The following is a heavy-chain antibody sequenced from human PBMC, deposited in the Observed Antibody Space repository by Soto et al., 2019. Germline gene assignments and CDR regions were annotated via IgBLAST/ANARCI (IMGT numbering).Heavy chain of an antibody. CDR1: GGTFSSYA. J-gene: IGHJ4*02. CDR2: IIPIFGTA. V-gene: IGHV1-69*13. CDR3: ARTDYGDYASFDY. D-gene: IGHD4-17*01. Sequence: ASVKVSCKASGGTFSSYAISWVRQAPGQGLEWMGGIIPIFGTANYAQKFQGRVTITADESTSTAYMELSSLRSEDTAVYYCARTDYGDYASFDYWGQGTLVTVSS.